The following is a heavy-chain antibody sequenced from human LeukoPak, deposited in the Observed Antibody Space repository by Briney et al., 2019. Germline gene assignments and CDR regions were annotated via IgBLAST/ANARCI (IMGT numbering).Heavy chain of an antibody. CDR1: GYTFTSYG. D-gene: IGHD3-3*01. J-gene: IGHJ5*02. CDR2: IIPIFGTA. Sequence: ASVKVSCKASGYTFTSYGISWVRQAPGQGLEWMGGIIPIFGTANYAQKFQGRVTITADESTSTAYMELSSLRSEDTAVYYCATQITTFGVVARFDPWGQGTLVTVSS. CDR3: ATQITTFGVVARFDP. V-gene: IGHV1-69*13.